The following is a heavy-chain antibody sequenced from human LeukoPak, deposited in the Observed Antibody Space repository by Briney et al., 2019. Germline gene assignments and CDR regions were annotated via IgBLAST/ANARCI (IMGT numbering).Heavy chain of an antibody. D-gene: IGHD3-10*01. V-gene: IGHV1-2*02. CDR2: INPISGGT. CDR1: VYTFTGYY. Sequence: ASVKVSCKPSVYTFTGYYIHWVRQAPGQGLEWMGWINPISGGTNSAQKFQGRVTMTRDTSISTAYMELSRLRSDDTAVYYCAITMVRGVIRPRFDYWGQGTLVTVSS. J-gene: IGHJ4*02. CDR3: AITMVRGVIRPRFDY.